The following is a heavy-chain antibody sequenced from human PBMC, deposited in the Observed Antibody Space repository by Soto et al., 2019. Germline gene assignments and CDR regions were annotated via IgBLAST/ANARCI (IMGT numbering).Heavy chain of an antibody. CDR2: INSDGTST. J-gene: IGHJ4*02. V-gene: IGHV3-74*01. Sequence: EVQLVESGGGLVQPGGSLRLSCAASGFTFSSYWMHWVRQAPGKGLVWVSCINSDGTSTTYADSVKGRFTISRDNAKNTLYLQMNSLIAEDTAVYYCVRENYDSSGGNWGQGTLVTVSS. CDR3: VRENYDSSGGN. CDR1: GFTFSSYW. D-gene: IGHD3-22*01.